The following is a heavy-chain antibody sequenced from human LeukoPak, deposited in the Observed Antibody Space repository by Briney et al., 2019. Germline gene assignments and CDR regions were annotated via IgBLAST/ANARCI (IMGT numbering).Heavy chain of an antibody. CDR1: GFTFSSSA. D-gene: IGHD3-22*01. J-gene: IGHJ6*02. V-gene: IGHV3-23*01. CDR3: ARDLGGYGYYGMDV. CDR2: ISASGGST. Sequence: GGSLRLSCAASGFTFSSSAMSWVRQVPGKGLEWVSGISASGGSTYYADSVKGRFTISRDTSKNMVYLQMNSLRAEETAVYYCARDLGGYGYYGMDVWGQGTTVTVSS.